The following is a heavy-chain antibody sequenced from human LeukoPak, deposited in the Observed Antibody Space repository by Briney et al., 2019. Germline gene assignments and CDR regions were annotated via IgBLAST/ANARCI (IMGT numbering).Heavy chain of an antibody. J-gene: IGHJ3*02. Sequence: GASVKVSCKASGYTLTGYYMHWVRQAPGQGLEWMGWINPNSGGTNYAQKFQGRVTMTRDTSISTAYMELSRLRSDDTAVYYCARVFHSGTDAFDIWGQGTMVTVSS. V-gene: IGHV1-2*02. CDR3: ARVFHSGTDAFDI. D-gene: IGHD1-26*01. CDR1: GYTLTGYY. CDR2: INPNSGGT.